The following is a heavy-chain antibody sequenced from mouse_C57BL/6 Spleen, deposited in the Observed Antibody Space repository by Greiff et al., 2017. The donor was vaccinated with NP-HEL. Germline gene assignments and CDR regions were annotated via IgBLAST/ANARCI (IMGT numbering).Heavy chain of an antibody. D-gene: IGHD1-1*01. CDR2: IYPRSGNT. J-gene: IGHJ4*01. Sequence: VMLVESGAELARPGASVKLSCKASGYTFTSYGISWVKQRTGQGLEWIGEIYPRSGNTYYNEKFKGKATLTADKSSSTAYMELRSLTSEDSAVYFCAYYGSNYAMDYWGQGTSVTVSS. CDR1: GYTFTSYG. V-gene: IGHV1-81*01. CDR3: AYYGSNYAMDY.